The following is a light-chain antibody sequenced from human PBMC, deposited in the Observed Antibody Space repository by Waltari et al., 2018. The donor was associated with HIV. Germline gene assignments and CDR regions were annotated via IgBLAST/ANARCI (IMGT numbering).Light chain of an antibody. CDR1: QSINRW. J-gene: IGKJ2*01. CDR2: EAS. CDR3: QQYYTYSPYT. V-gene: IGKV1-5*03. Sequence: DIEMTQSPSTLSASLGARVTIPCRPSQSINRWLAGYQQKPGKAPNLLIYEASTLQSGVPSRFSGSGFGTEFTLTISSLQPDDFATYYCQQYYTYSPYTFGQGTKVAIK.